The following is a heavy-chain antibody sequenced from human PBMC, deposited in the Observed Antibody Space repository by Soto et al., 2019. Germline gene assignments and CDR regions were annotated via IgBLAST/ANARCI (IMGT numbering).Heavy chain of an antibody. D-gene: IGHD3-3*01. CDR1: GYTFTSYD. V-gene: IGHV1-8*01. CDR3: ARVYYDFWSGYVRTFDY. Sequence: ASVKVSCKASGYTFTSYDINWVRQATGQGLEWMGWMNPNSGNTGYAQKFQGRVTMTRNTSISTAYMELSSLRSEDTAVYYCARVYYDFWSGYVRTFDYWGQGTLVTVS. CDR2: MNPNSGNT. J-gene: IGHJ4*02.